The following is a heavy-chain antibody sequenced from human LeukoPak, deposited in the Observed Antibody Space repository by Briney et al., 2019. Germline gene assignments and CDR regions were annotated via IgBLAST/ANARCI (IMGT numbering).Heavy chain of an antibody. J-gene: IGHJ6*02. CDR3: ARDYDFWSQGDYYYGMDV. V-gene: IGHV3-9*01. D-gene: IGHD3-3*01. CDR1: GFTFDDYA. Sequence: PGGSLRLSCAASGFTFDDYAMHWVRQAPGKGLEWVSGISWNSGSIGYADSVKGRFTISRDNAKNSLYLQMNSLRAEDTAVYYCARDYDFWSQGDYYYGMDVWGQGTTVTVSS. CDR2: ISWNSGSI.